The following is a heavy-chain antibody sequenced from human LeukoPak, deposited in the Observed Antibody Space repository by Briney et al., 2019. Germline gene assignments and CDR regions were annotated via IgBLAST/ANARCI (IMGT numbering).Heavy chain of an antibody. CDR3: ARATNFYYYYGMDV. D-gene: IGHD1-26*01. Sequence: ASVKVSCKTSGYTFTSYYIHWVRQAPGQGLEWMGIINPSSGATNYAQKFQGRVTMTRDTSTSTVYMELSSQRSEDTAVYYCARATNFYYYYGMDVWGQGTTVSVSS. CDR1: GYTFTSYY. V-gene: IGHV1-46*01. CDR2: INPSSGAT. J-gene: IGHJ6*02.